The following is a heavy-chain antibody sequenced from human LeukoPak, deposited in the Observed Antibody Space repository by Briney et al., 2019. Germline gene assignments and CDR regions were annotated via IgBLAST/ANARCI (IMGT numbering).Heavy chain of an antibody. J-gene: IGHJ6*04. CDR3: ARIGEDGMDV. CDR2: ISSSGSTI. V-gene: IGHV3-48*03. CDR1: GFTFSSYE. Sequence: GGSLRLSCAASGFTFSSYEMNWVRQAPGKGLEWVSYISSSGSTIYYADSVKGRFTISRDNAKNSLYLQMNSLRAEDTAVYYSARIGEDGMDVWGKGTTVTVSS.